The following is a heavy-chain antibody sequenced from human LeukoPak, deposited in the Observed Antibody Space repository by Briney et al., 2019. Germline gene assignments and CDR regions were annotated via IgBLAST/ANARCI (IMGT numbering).Heavy chain of an antibody. CDR3: QIRLYLYYYDSSGYYYNHDY. CDR1: GFTFSAYA. Sequence: GGSLRLSCEASGFTFSAYAMTWVRQAPGKGLEWVSVIYSGGSTYYADSVKGRFTISRDNSKNTLYLQMNSLRAEDTAVYYCQIRLYLYYYDSSGYYYNHDYWGQGTLVTVSS. J-gene: IGHJ4*02. CDR2: IYSGGST. D-gene: IGHD3-22*01. V-gene: IGHV3-66*01.